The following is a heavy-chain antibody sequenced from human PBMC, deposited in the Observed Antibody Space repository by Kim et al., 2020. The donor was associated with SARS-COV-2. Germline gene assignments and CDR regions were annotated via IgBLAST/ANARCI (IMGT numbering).Heavy chain of an antibody. D-gene: IGHD3-3*01. Sequence: LKSRVTISVDTSKNQFSLKLSSVTAADAAVYYCARHVVGIFGVVTYMDVWGKGTTVTVSS. CDR3: ARHVVGIFGVVTYMDV. J-gene: IGHJ6*03. V-gene: IGHV4-61*07.